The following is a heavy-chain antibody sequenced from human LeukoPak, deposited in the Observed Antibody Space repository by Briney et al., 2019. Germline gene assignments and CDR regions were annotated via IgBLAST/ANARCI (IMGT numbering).Heavy chain of an antibody. CDR1: RFTFSSYA. D-gene: IGHD3-10*01. Sequence: PGGSLRLSCAASRFTFSSYAMSWVRQAPGKGLEWVSTISGSGGSTYYADSAKGRFTISRDNSKNTLYLQMNSLRAEDTAVYYCAKLFYGSGDAGFDYWGQGTLVTVSS. J-gene: IGHJ4*02. CDR2: ISGSGGST. CDR3: AKLFYGSGDAGFDY. V-gene: IGHV3-23*01.